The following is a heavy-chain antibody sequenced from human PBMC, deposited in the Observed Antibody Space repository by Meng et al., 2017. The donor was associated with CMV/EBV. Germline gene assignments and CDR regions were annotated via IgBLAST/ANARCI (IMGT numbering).Heavy chain of an antibody. CDR3: ASQGLNDYYDAGMGAFDI. J-gene: IGHJ3*02. D-gene: IGHD3-10*01. Sequence: GESLKISCKGSGYSFTSYWIGWVRQLPGKGLEWMGIIYPGDSDTRYSPSFQGQVTISADKSISTAYLQWSSLKASDTAMYYCASQGLNDYYDAGMGAFDIWGQGTIVTVS. V-gene: IGHV5-51*01. CDR1: GYSFTSYW. CDR2: IYPGDSDT.